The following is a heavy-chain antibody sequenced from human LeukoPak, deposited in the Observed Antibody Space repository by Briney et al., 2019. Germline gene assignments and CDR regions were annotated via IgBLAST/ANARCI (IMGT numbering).Heavy chain of an antibody. J-gene: IGHJ4*02. Sequence: GGSLRLSCAASGFTFSSYSMNWVRQAPGKGLEWVSSIGSSSSYIYYADSVKGRFTISRDNAKNSLYLQMNSLRAEDTAVYYCARRSGYWGQGTLVTVSS. CDR2: IGSSSSYI. V-gene: IGHV3-21*01. CDR3: ARRSGY. CDR1: GFTFSSYS.